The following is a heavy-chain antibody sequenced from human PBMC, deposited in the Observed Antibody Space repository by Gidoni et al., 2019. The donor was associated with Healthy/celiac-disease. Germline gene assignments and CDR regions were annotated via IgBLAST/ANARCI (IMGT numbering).Heavy chain of an antibody. CDR3: ARGKVAGTGGFDY. Sequence: TNYNPSLKSRVTISVDTSKNQFSLKLSSVTAADTAVYYCARGKVAGTGGFDYWGQGTLVTVSS. D-gene: IGHD6-19*01. J-gene: IGHJ4*02. V-gene: IGHV4-59*09. CDR2: T.